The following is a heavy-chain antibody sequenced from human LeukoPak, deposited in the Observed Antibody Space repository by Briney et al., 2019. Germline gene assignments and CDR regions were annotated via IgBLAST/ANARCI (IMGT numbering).Heavy chain of an antibody. CDR1: GGSISSGSYY. CDR3: ARETEGYCTNGVYYSYSYYFDY. J-gene: IGHJ4*02. V-gene: IGHV4-61*02. D-gene: IGHD2-8*01. Sequence: SETLSLTCTVSGGSISSGSYYWSWIRQPAGKGLEWVGPIYTSGSTNYNPSLKSRVTISVDTSKNQFSLKLSSVTAADTAVYYCARETEGYCTNGVYYSYSYYFDYWGQGTLVTVSS. CDR2: IYTSGST.